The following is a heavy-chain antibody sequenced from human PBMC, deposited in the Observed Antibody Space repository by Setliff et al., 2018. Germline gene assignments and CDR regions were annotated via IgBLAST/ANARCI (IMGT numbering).Heavy chain of an antibody. D-gene: IGHD6-19*01. CDR2: IWYDGSNE. Sequence: GGSLRLSCVASGCTFSNYAMAWVRQAPGKGLEWVAVIWYDGSNEYYEDSVKGRFTISRDDSKNTLYLQMNSLRPGDTAVYYCAKDSLSGWSAVDYWGQGTLVTVSS. CDR1: GCTFSNYA. J-gene: IGHJ4*02. CDR3: AKDSLSGWSAVDY. V-gene: IGHV3-30*02.